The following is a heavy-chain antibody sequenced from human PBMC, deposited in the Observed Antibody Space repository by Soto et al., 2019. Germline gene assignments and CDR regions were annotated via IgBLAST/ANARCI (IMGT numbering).Heavy chain of an antibody. CDR3: ARRRIQLWLLDY. V-gene: IGHV1-18*01. J-gene: IGHJ4*02. CDR2: ISAYNGNT. CDR1: GYTFTSYG. Sequence: ASVKVSCKASGYTFTSYGISWVRQAPGQGLEWMGWISAYNGNTNYAQKLQGRVTMTTDTSTSTAYMELRSLRSDDTAVYYCARRRIQLWLLDYWGQGXLVTVYS. D-gene: IGHD5-18*01.